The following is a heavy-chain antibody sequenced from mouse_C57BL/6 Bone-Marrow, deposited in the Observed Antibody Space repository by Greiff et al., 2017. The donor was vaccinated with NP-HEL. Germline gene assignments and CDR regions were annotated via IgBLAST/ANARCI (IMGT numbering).Heavy chain of an antibody. CDR2: IDPSDSNT. CDR1: GYTFTSYW. D-gene: IGHD3-2*02. Sequence: QVQLQQPGAELVMPGASVKLSCKASGYTFTSYWMHWVKQRPGQGLEWIGEIDPSDSNTNYNQKFKGKSTLTVDKSSSTAYMQLSSLTSEDSAVYYCARPLDSSGEFYAMDYWGQGTSVTVSS. CDR3: ARPLDSSGEFYAMDY. J-gene: IGHJ4*01. V-gene: IGHV1-69*01.